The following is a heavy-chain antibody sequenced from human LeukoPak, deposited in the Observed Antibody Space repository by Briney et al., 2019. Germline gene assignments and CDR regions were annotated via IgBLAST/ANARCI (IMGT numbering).Heavy chain of an antibody. CDR1: GYTLSEVS. J-gene: IGHJ4*02. Sequence: ASVKVSCKVSGYTLSEVSIHWVRQTPGKGLEWMAGFDPEDGQRLFAQRFLGRVTLTEDSSRATAYLEVTNLRYEDTAMYYCSTVDILTGYYYHFDSWGQGTLVTVSS. V-gene: IGHV1-24*01. CDR2: FDPEDGQR. CDR3: STVDILTGYYYHFDS. D-gene: IGHD3-9*01.